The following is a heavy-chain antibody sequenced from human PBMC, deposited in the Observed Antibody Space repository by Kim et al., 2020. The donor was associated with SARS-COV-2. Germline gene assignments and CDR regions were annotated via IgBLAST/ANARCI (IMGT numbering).Heavy chain of an antibody. Sequence: SETLSLTCTVSGGSISSSSYYWGWIRQPPGKGLEWIGSIYYSGSTYYNPSLKSRVTISVDTSKNQFSLKLSSVTAADTAVYYCARHREVRGVYDYWGQGTLVTVSS. CDR2: IYYSGST. CDR1: GGSISSSSYY. V-gene: IGHV4-39*01. D-gene: IGHD3-10*01. CDR3: ARHREVRGVYDY. J-gene: IGHJ4*02.